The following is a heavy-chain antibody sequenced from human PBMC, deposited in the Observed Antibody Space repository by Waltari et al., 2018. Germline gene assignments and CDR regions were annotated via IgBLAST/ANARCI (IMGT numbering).Heavy chain of an antibody. J-gene: IGHJ6*01. CDR2: IFSGGNT. V-gene: IGHV3-53*01. CDR1: GFSVNSNY. D-gene: IGHD5-12*01. CDR3: ARATEGRKYY. Sequence: EVQLVESGGGLVQPGGSLRLSCVASGFSVNSNYMSWVRQAPGKGLEWVSVIFSGGNTHYADSVKGRFSISRDNSKNILYLHMNNLRAEDAAVYYCARATEGRKYY.